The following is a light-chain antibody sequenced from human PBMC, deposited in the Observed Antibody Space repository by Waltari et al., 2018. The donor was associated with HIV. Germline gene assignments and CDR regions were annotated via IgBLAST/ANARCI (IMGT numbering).Light chain of an antibody. J-gene: IGKJ1*01. V-gene: IGKV4-1*01. CDR3: QQYYTTPWT. CDR1: QSVLYSSNNKTY. Sequence: DIVMTQSPDSLAVSLGERAPINCKSSQSVLYSSNNKTYLAWYQQKPGQPPELLIYWASTLESGVPDRFSGSGSGTDFTLTVSSLQAEDVAVYYCQQYYTTPWTFGQGTKVEIK. CDR2: WAS.